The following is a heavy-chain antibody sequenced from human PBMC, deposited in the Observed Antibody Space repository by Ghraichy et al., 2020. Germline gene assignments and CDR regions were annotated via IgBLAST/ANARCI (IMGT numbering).Heavy chain of an antibody. J-gene: IGHJ4*02. CDR2: IYYIVST. CDR3: ARDYGGNSQFDY. CDR1: GGSISSGGYY. D-gene: IGHD4-23*01. V-gene: IGHV4-31*03. Sequence: SETLSLTCTVSGGSISSGGYYWSWIRQHPGKGLEWIGYIYYIVSTSYNPSLKSRVTISVDTSKNQFSLKLSSVTAADTAVYYCARDYGGNSQFDYWGQGTLVTVSS.